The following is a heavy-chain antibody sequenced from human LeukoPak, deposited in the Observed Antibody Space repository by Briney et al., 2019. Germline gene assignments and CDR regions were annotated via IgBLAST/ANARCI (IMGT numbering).Heavy chain of an antibody. J-gene: IGHJ4*02. V-gene: IGHV3-64D*06. CDR2: ISRNGDRT. CDR1: GFTFSTYA. D-gene: IGHD4-17*01. Sequence: GGSLRLSCTASGFTFSTYAMYWVRQAPGKGLEYVSAISRNGDRTNYGDSVQGRFTISRDNSKNTLYLQMSSLRTEDTAMYYCVKDTHYYGAGWFFDSWGQGTLVTVSS. CDR3: VKDTHYYGAGWFFDS.